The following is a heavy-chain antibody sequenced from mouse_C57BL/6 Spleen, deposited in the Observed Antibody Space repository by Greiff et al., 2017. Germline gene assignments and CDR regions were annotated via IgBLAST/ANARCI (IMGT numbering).Heavy chain of an antibody. D-gene: IGHD1-1*01. Sequence: QVQLQQSGAELVRPGASVTLSCQASGYTFTDYEMHWVKQTPVHGLEWIGAIDPETGGTAYNQKFKGKAILTADKSSSTAYMELRRLTSEDSAVYYCTRGDYGREYFDVWGTGTTVTVSS. CDR1: GYTFTDYE. V-gene: IGHV1-15*01. CDR3: TRGDYGREYFDV. CDR2: IDPETGGT. J-gene: IGHJ1*03.